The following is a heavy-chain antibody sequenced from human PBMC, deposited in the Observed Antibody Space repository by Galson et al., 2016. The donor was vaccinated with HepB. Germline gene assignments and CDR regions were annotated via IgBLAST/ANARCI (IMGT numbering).Heavy chain of an antibody. D-gene: IGHD2-15*01. V-gene: IGHV1-18*01. J-gene: IGHJ5*02. CDR3: VYYCARDCSGGTCYGTT. Sequence: SVKVSCKASGYTFTSYGISWVRQAPGQGLEWMGWISAYNGNTNYAQKLQGRVTITTDTSPSTAYMELRSLRSDDTADDTAVYYCARDCSGGTCYGTTWGQGTLVTVSS. CDR2: ISAYNGNT. CDR1: GYTFTSYG.